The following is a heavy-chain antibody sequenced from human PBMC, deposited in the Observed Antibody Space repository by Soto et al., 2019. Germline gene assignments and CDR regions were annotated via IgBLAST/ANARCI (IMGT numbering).Heavy chain of an antibody. CDR3: AKDDPDIVVVVAATAYYFDY. D-gene: IGHD2-15*01. CDR1: GFTFSSYA. CDR2: ISGSGGST. J-gene: IGHJ4*02. Sequence: EVQLLESGGGLVQPGGSLRLSCAASGFTFSSYAMSWVRQAPGKGLEWVSAISGSGGSTYYADSVKGRFTISRDNSKNTLYLQRNSLRAEDTAVYYCAKDDPDIVVVVAATAYYFDYWGQGTLVTVSS. V-gene: IGHV3-23*01.